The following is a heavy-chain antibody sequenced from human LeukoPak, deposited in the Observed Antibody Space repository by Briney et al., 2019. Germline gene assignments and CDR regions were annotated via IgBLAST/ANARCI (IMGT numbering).Heavy chain of an antibody. CDR3: ARTTTGDYTFDY. D-gene: IGHD7-27*01. V-gene: IGHV4-59*01. J-gene: IGHJ4*02. Sequence: PSETLSLTCTVSGGSISSYYWSWIRQPPGKGLGWIGYIYYSGSTNYNPSLKSRVTISVDTSKNQFSLKLSSVTAADTAVYYCARTTTGDYTFDYWGQGTLVTVSS. CDR1: GGSISSYY. CDR2: IYYSGST.